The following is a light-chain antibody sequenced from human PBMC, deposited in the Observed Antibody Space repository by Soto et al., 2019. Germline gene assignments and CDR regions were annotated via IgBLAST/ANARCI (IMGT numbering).Light chain of an antibody. CDR3: LQDYNYPRT. J-gene: IGKJ2*01. CDR2: AAS. CDR1: QGIRND. V-gene: IGKV1-6*01. Sequence: AIQMTQSPSSLSAFVGDRVTITCRASQGIRNDLGWYQQKPGKAPRLLIYAASTLQSGVPSRFSGSGSGTDFTLTISSLQPEDFATYYCLQDYNYPRTFGQGTKLEIK.